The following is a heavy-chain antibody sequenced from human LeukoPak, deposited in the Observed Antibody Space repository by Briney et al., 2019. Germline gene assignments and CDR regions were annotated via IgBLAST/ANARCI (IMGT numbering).Heavy chain of an antibody. CDR2: ISSSSSYI. J-gene: IGHJ4*02. Sequence: GGSLRISRAAPGFTFSSYSMNWVRPAPGKGLGWVSSISSSSSYIYYADSVKGRFTISRDNAKNSLYLQMNSLRAEDTAVYYCARGTSVYWFDYWGQGTLVTVSS. CDR1: GFTFSSYS. CDR3: ARGTSVYWFDY. D-gene: IGHD2-8*02. V-gene: IGHV3-21*01.